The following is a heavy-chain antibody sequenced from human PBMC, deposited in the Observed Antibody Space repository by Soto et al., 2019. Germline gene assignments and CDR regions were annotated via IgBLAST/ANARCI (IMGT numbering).Heavy chain of an antibody. Sequence: GASVKVSCKASGYTFTTHAIYWVRQAPGQRPEWMGWINPANGNTKYSPKFQDRLRITRDTSANTAYMELRSLQSEDTAVYYCARDLRDPYDILTGYYSPNYYYYGMDVWGQGTTVTVSS. D-gene: IGHD3-9*01. V-gene: IGHV1-3*01. CDR2: INPANGNT. J-gene: IGHJ6*02. CDR3: ARDLRDPYDILTGYYSPNYYYYGMDV. CDR1: GYTFTTHA.